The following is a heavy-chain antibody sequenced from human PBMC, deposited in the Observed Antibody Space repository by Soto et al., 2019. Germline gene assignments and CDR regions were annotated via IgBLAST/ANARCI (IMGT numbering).Heavy chain of an antibody. CDR1: GFPFSIYG. D-gene: IGHD6-6*01. Sequence: LILSCAASGFPFSIYGMHCVRQAPGKGLEWVAVISYDGSNKYYADSVKGRFTISRDNSKNTLYLQMNSLRAEDTAVYYCAKAPTYSSSFDYWGQGTLVNVSA. J-gene: IGHJ4*02. CDR2: ISYDGSNK. CDR3: AKAPTYSSSFDY. V-gene: IGHV3-30*18.